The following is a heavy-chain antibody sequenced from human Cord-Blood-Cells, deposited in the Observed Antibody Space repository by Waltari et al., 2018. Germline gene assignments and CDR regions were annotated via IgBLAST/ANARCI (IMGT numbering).Heavy chain of an antibody. CDR1: GGSFSGYY. CDR3: ARGGTIRRYFDWLYYFDY. J-gene: IGHJ4*02. Sequence: QVQLQQWGAGLLKPSETLSLTCAVYGGSFSGYYWSWIRQPPGKGMEWIGEINHSGSTNYNPSLKSRVTISVDTSKNQFSLKLSSVTAADTAVYYCARGGTIRRYFDWLYYFDYWGQGTLVTVSS. D-gene: IGHD3-9*01. CDR2: INHSGST. V-gene: IGHV4-34*01.